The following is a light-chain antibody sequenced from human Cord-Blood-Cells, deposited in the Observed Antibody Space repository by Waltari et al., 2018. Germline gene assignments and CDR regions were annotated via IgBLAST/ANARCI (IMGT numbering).Light chain of an antibody. CDR2: GNS. Sequence: QSVLTQPPSVSGAPGQRVTIPCTGSSPNIGAGYDVPWYQQLPGTAPKLLIYGNSNRPSGVPDRFSGSKSGTAASLAITGLQAEDEADYYCQSYDSSLSGSWVFGGGTKLTVL. CDR1: SPNIGAGYD. J-gene: IGLJ3*02. V-gene: IGLV1-40*01. CDR3: QSYDSSLSGSWV.